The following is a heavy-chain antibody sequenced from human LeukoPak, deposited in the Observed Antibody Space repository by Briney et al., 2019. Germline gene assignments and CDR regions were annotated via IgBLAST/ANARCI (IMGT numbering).Heavy chain of an antibody. D-gene: IGHD6-13*01. Sequence: SETLSLTCTVSGGSVSSGSYYWSWIRQLPGKGLEWIGYIYYSGSTNYNPSLKSRVTISVDTSKNQFSLKLSSVTAADTAVYYCARDRTYSRGIDYWGQGTLVTVSS. CDR1: GGSVSSGSYY. J-gene: IGHJ4*02. CDR3: ARDRTYSRGIDY. CDR2: IYYSGST. V-gene: IGHV4-61*01.